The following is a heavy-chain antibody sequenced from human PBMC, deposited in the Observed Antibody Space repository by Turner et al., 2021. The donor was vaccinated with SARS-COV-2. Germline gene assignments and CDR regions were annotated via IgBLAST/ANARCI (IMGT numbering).Heavy chain of an antibody. J-gene: IGHJ6*02. D-gene: IGHD5-18*01. CDR1: GFTFSSYS. CDR3: AREGGYSYGPYYYGMDV. CDR2: ISSSSSTI. Sequence: EVQLVESGGGLVQPGGSLRLSCAASGFTFSSYSMNWVRQATGKGLEWVSYISSSSSTIYYADSVKGRFTISRDNAKNSLYLQMNSLRAEDTAVYYCAREGGYSYGPYYYGMDVWGQGTTVTVSS. V-gene: IGHV3-48*01.